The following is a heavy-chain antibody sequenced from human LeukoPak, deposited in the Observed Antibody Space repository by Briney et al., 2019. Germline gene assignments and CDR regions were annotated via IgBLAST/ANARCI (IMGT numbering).Heavy chain of an antibody. V-gene: IGHV3-21*03. CDR3: ARDGGSGTYAAFDI. CDR2: ISSSSSYI. D-gene: IGHD3-10*01. Sequence: GSLRLSCAASGFTFSSYSMNWVRQAPGKGLEWVSSISSSSSYIYYADSVKGRFTISRDNAKNSLYLQMNSLRAEDTSVYYCARDGGSGTYAAFDIWGQGTMVTVSS. CDR1: GFTFSSYS. J-gene: IGHJ3*02.